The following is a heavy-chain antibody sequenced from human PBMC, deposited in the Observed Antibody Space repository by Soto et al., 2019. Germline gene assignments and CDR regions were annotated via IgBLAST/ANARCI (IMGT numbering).Heavy chain of an antibody. J-gene: IGHJ4*02. CDR3: AGLKYSSSSGPYRGSYFDY. CDR2: IIPIFGTA. Sequence: ASVKVSCKASGGTFSSYAISWVRQAPGQGLEWMGGIIPIFGTANYAQKFQGRVTITADESTSTAYMELSSLRSEDTAVYYCAGLKYSSSSGPYRGSYFDYWGKGTLVTVSS. CDR1: GGTFSSYA. D-gene: IGHD6-6*01. V-gene: IGHV1-69*13.